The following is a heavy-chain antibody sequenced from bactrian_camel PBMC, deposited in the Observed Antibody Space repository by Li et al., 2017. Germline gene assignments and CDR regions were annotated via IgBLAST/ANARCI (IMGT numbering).Heavy chain of an antibody. J-gene: IGHJ4*01. CDR1: GYSGRC. D-gene: IGHD3*01. V-gene: IGHV3S53*01. CDR3: AASVRSLHNCYSGSAPQSSTFFK. Sequence: VQLVESGGGSVEAGGSLTLSCAVSGYSGRCMGWFRQVPGQKREGVAGFDSDGATSYRDSVKGRFTISRDNNKTTVYLQMNKVTPEDAAMYYCAASVRSLHNCYSGSAPQSSTFFKWGQGTQVTVS. CDR2: FDSDGAT.